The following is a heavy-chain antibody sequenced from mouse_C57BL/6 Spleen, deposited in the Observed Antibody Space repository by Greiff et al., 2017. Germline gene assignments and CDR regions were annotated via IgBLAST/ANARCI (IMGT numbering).Heavy chain of an antibody. CDR2: ISYDGSN. V-gene: IGHV3-6*01. D-gene: IGHD1-1*01. CDR3: ARDDYYGDYAMDY. CDR1: GSSITSGYY. J-gene: IGHJ4*01. Sequence: EVQLQQSGPGLVKPSQSLSLTCSVTGSSITSGYYWNWIRQFPGNKLEWMGYISYDGSNNYNPSLKNRISITRDTSKNQFFLKLNSVTTEDTATYYCARDDYYGDYAMDYWGQGTSVTGSS.